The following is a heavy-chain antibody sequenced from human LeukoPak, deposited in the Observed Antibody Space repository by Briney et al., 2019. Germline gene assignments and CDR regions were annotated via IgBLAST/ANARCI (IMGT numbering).Heavy chain of an antibody. Sequence: GGSLRLSCAASGFTFSSYSMNWVRQAPGKGLEWVSSISSSNNYIYYADSVKGRFTISRDNAKNSLYLQMNSLRAEDTAVYYCARGNEQLVLIHFDYWGQGTLVTVSS. D-gene: IGHD6-6*01. CDR1: GFTFSSYS. CDR3: ARGNEQLVLIHFDY. CDR2: ISSSNNYI. J-gene: IGHJ4*02. V-gene: IGHV3-21*01.